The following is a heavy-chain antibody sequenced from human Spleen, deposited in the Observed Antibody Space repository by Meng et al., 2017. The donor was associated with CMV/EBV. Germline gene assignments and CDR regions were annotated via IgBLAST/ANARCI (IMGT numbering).Heavy chain of an antibody. Sequence: GESLKISCAASGFSFSDFHMSWIRQAPGKGLEGVSNIRSSGTDMYYGDSVRGRFTISRDDATNSRYLQMNSLRAEDTAVYYCARDRPLYFFDYWGQGVLVTVSS. CDR1: GFSFSDFH. CDR3: ARDRPLYFFDY. CDR2: IRSSGTDM. J-gene: IGHJ4*02. V-gene: IGHV3-11*01.